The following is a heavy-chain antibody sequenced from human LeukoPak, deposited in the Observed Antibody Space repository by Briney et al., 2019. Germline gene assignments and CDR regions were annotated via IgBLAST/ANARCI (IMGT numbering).Heavy chain of an antibody. CDR1: GFTFSSYE. D-gene: IGHD4-23*01. CDR3: ARGYGGDSGNGMDV. CDR2: ISGSGSTT. Sequence: GGSLRLSCAASGFTFSSYEMNWVRQAPGKGLEWVLYISGSGSTTYHADSVKGRFTISRENAKKSLYLQMNSLRAEDTAVYYCARGYGGDSGNGMDVWGQGTTVTVSS. J-gene: IGHJ6*02. V-gene: IGHV3-48*03.